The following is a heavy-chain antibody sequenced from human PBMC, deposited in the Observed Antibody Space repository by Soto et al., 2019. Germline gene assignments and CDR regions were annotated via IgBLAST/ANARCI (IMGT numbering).Heavy chain of an antibody. D-gene: IGHD4-17*01. CDR2: IRNKANSYTT. J-gene: IGHJ3*02. V-gene: IGHV3-72*01. Sequence: GGSLRLSCAASGFTFSDHYMDWVRQAPGKGLEWVGRIRNKANSYTTEYAASVKGRFTISRDDSKSSLYLQMDSLKTEDAAVYYCARDSRDYGGNFGAFDIWGQGTMVTVSS. CDR3: ARDSRDYGGNFGAFDI. CDR1: GFTFSDHY.